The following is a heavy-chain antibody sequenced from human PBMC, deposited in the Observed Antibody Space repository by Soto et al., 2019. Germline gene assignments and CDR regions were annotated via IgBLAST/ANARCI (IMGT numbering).Heavy chain of an antibody. D-gene: IGHD1-26*01. V-gene: IGHV3-7*01. CDR2: IKQVGSEQ. CDR3: ARGGLLRRDDDFDI. J-gene: IGHJ3*02. CDR1: GFTFSSYW. Sequence: EVQLVESGGGLVQPGGSLRLSCAASGFTFSSYWMSWVRQAPGKGLEWVADIKQVGSEQYYVDSVKGRFTISRDNAKNSLYLKMHRLRVDDEAVYYCARGGLLRRDDDFDICGQGTMVTASS.